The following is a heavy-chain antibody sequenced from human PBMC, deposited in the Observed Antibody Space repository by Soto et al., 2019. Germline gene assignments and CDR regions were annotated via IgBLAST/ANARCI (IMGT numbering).Heavy chain of an antibody. Sequence: VQLVQSGAEVKKPGSSVNVSCKASGGTFSSYAISWVRQAPGQGLEWMGGIIPIFGTANYAQKFQGRVTITADESTSTDCMELSSLRSEDTAVYYCVRDGVATINDAFDFWGQETMFTVSS. CDR2: IIPIFGTA. J-gene: IGHJ3*01. CDR1: GGTFSSYA. D-gene: IGHD5-12*01. CDR3: VRDGVATINDAFDF. V-gene: IGHV1-69*12.